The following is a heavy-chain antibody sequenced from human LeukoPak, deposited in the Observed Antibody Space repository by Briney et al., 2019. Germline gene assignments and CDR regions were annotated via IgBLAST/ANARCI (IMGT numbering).Heavy chain of an antibody. J-gene: IGHJ5*02. V-gene: IGHV4-4*02. D-gene: IGHD3-3*01. CDR1: GGSISSSNW. CDR2: IYHSGST. CDR3: ARGAATIFGVVIIRGGDWFDP. Sequence: PSETLSLTCAVSGGSISSSNWWSWVRPPPGKGLEWIGEIYHSGSTNYNPSLKSRVTISVDKSKNQFSLKLSSVTAADTAVYYCARGAATIFGVVIIRGGDWFDPGGQGTLVTVSS.